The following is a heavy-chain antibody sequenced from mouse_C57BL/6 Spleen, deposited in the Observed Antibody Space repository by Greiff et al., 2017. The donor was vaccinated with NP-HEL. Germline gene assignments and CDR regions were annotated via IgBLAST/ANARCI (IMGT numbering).Heavy chain of an antibody. CDR3: ARSDYYGTSQRSYFDY. CDR2: IDPSDSYT. V-gene: IGHV1-50*01. D-gene: IGHD1-1*01. CDR1: GYTFTSYW. Sequence: VQLQESGAELVKPGASVKLSCKASGYTFTSYWMQWVKQRPGQGLEWIGEIDPSDSYTNYNQKFQGKATLTVDTSSSTAYMQLSSLTSEDSAVYYCARSDYYGTSQRSYFDYWGQGTTLTVSS. J-gene: IGHJ2*01.